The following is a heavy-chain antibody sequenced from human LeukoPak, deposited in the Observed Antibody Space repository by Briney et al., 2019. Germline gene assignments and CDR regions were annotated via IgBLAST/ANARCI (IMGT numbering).Heavy chain of an antibody. CDR1: GGTFSSYA. CDR3: ARVLGGEYYFDY. J-gene: IGHJ4*02. D-gene: IGHD3-16*01. Sequence: SVKVSCKASGGTFSSYAISWVRQAPGQGLEWMGGIIPIFGTANYAQKFQGRVTITADESTSTVYMELSSLRSEDTAVYYCARVLGGEYYFDYWGQGTLVTVSS. V-gene: IGHV1-69*13. CDR2: IIPIFGTA.